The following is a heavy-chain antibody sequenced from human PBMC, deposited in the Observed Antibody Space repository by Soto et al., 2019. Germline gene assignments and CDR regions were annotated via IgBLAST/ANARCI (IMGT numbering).Heavy chain of an antibody. D-gene: IGHD3-10*01. J-gene: IGHJ6*02. CDR3: AKEGGYYGSGSYSVGENYYGMDV. V-gene: IGHV3-30*18. CDR1: GFTFSSYG. Sequence: QVQLVESGGGVVQPGRSLRLSCAASGFTFSSYGMHWVRQAPGKGLEWVAVISYDGSNKYYADSVKGRFTISRDNSKNTLYSQMNGLRAEDAAVYSCAKEGGYYGSGSYSVGENYYGMDVWGQGTTVTVSS. CDR2: ISYDGSNK.